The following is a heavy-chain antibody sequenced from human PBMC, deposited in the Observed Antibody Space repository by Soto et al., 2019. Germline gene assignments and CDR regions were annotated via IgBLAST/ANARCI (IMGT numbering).Heavy chain of an antibody. CDR1: GGSISSSSYY. CDR3: ASTYCSSTSCYPYYYYGMDV. D-gene: IGHD2-2*01. V-gene: IGHV4-39*01. Sequence: LSLTCTVSGGSISSSSYYWGWIRQPPGKGLEWIGSIYYSGSTYYNPSLKSRVTISVDTSKNQFSLKLSSVTAADTAVYYCASTYCSSTSCYPYYYYGMDVWGQGTTVTVSS. J-gene: IGHJ6*02. CDR2: IYYSGST.